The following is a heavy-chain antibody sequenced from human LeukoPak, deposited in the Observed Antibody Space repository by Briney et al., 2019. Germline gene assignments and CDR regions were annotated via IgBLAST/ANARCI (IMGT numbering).Heavy chain of an antibody. CDR3: ARGFRSGQWLRSLQPFDY. D-gene: IGHD6-19*01. Sequence: PSETLSLTCTVSGYSISSGYYGVWIRQPPGKGLEWIGSIYRSGSTNYNPSLKSRVTTSVDTSKNQFSLKLSSVTAADTAVYYCARGFRSGQWLRSLQPFDYWGQGTLVTVSS. V-gene: IGHV4-38-2*02. J-gene: IGHJ4*02. CDR1: GYSISSGYY. CDR2: IYRSGST.